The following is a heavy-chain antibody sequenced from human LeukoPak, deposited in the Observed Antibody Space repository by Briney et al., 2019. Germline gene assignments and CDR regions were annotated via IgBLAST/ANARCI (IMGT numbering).Heavy chain of an antibody. CDR1: GDSISSYY. CDR2: IYYSGST. CDR3: ARNPRGLRWFDP. D-gene: IGHD1-14*01. Sequence: SETLSLTCTVSGDSISSYYWSWLRQPPGKGLEWIGYIYYSGSTNYNPSLKSRVTISVDTSKNQFSLKLSSVTAADTAVYYCARNPRGLRWFDPWGQGTRVTVSS. V-gene: IGHV4-59*01. J-gene: IGHJ5*02.